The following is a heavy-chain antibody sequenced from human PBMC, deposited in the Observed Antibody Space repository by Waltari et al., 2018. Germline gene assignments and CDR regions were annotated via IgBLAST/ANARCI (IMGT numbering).Heavy chain of an antibody. V-gene: IGHV4-4*07. D-gene: IGHD1-26*01. J-gene: IGHJ6*02. CDR1: GGSISSYY. CDR3: ARGAEQGYYYGMDV. Sequence: QVQLQESGPGLVKPSETLSLTCTVSGGSISSYYWSWIRQPAGKGLEWIGRDDTSGSTNYNPPLKSRVTMSVDTSKNQFSLKLSSVTAADTAVYYCARGAEQGYYYGMDVWGQGTTVTVSS. CDR2: DDTSGST.